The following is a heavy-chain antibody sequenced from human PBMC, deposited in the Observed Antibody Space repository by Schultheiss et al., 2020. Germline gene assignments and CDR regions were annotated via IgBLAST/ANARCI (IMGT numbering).Heavy chain of an antibody. J-gene: IGHJ6*02. CDR3: AKDTQWLVLGYYYYGMDV. V-gene: IGHV1-2*04. Sequence: ASVKVSCKASGYTFTSYGISWVRQAPGQGLEWMGWINPNSGGTNYAQKFQGWVTMTRDTSISTAYMELSRLRSEDTALYYCAKDTQWLVLGYYYYGMDVWGQGTTVTVSS. CDR2: INPNSGGT. CDR1: GYTFTSYG. D-gene: IGHD6-19*01.